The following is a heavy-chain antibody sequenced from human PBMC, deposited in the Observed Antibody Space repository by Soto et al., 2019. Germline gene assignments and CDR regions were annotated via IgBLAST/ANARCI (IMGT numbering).Heavy chain of an antibody. CDR1: GGSFSSYA. V-gene: IGHV1-69*01. D-gene: IGHD2-2*01. CDR2: IIPMFGTP. CDR3: TRAGESRTRYYHHYGMEV. J-gene: IGHJ6*02. Sequence: QVQLVQSGAEVKKPGSSVKVSCKTSGGSFSSYAITWVRQAPGQGLEWMGGIIPMFGTPKYPQKFQGRVTITAAESTSRAYMEMGSLRSGDTAVYYCTRAGESRTRYYHHYGMEVWGQGTTVSVSS.